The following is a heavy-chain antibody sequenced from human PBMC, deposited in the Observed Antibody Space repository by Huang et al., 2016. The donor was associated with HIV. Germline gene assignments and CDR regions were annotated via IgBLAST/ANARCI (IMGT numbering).Heavy chain of an antibody. J-gene: IGHJ4*02. V-gene: IGHV4-39*02. CDR3: ARLPGSITMIRGVITDPY. CDR1: GGSIRSDNYY. CDR2: IYYSGIT. Sequence: QLQLQESGPGLVKPSETLSLTCTVSGGSIRSDNYYWGWIRQPPGKGLEWIGSIYYSGITYDNPALKRRVTITVDTSKNHFSLRMRSVTATDTAVYYCARLPGSITMIRGVITDPYWGQGTLVTVSS. D-gene: IGHD3-10*01.